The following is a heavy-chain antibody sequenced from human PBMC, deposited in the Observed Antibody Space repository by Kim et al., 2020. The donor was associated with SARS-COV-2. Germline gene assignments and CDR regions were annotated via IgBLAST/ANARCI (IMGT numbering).Heavy chain of an antibody. CDR1: GFTVSNVY. J-gene: IGHJ4*02. CDR2: IYSGGDT. Sequence: GGSLRLSCAASGFTVSNVYMSWVRQAPGEGLEWVSVIYSGGDTYYADSVKGRFTISRDNSKNTLYLQMNSLSAEDTAVYYCARQGPQHDYGDYLAYWGQGTLVTVSP. V-gene: IGHV3-53*01. D-gene: IGHD4-17*01. CDR3: ARQGPQHDYGDYLAY.